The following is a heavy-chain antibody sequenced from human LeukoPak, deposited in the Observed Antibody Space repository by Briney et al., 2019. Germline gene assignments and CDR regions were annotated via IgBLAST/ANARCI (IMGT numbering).Heavy chain of an antibody. D-gene: IGHD5-18*01. Sequence: GRSLRLSCAASGFTFSSYAMHPVRPAPAKGVAWVAVISYDGSNKYSADAVNGRFTFSRDNSKNTLYLQMNSLRAENTAVYYCARVQGRYSYGSGFDCCGQGTLVTVSS. CDR2: ISYDGSNK. CDR3: ARVQGRYSYGSGFDC. V-gene: IGHV3-30*04. CDR1: GFTFSSYA. J-gene: IGHJ4*02.